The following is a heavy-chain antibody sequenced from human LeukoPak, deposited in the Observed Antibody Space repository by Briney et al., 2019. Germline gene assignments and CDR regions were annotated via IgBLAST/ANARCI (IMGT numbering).Heavy chain of an antibody. V-gene: IGHV4-4*07. J-gene: IGHJ6*02. CDR2: MSASGST. CDR1: GDSIRGFY. D-gene: IGHD3-9*01. CDR3: ARDSDLTASYYYGMDV. Sequence: SETLSLTCTVSGDSIRGFYWSWIRQTAGKGLEWIGRMSASGSTNYNPSLKSRVPMAVDTSKNQFSLKLSSVTAADTAVYYCARDSDLTASYYYGMDVWGQGTTVTVSS.